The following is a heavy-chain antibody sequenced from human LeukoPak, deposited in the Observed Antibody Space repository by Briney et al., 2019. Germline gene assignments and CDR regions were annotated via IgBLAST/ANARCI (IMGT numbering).Heavy chain of an antibody. CDR3: ARITTLQAFWHFDY. CDR1: GGSISSSSYY. CDR2: IYYSGST. J-gene: IGHJ4*02. D-gene: IGHD4-11*01. Sequence: PSETLSLTCTVSGGSISSSSYYWGWIRQPPGKGLEWIGSIYYSGSTYYNPSLKSRVTISVDTSKNQFPLKLSSVTAADTAVYYCARITTLQAFWHFDYWGQGTLVTVSS. V-gene: IGHV4-39*01.